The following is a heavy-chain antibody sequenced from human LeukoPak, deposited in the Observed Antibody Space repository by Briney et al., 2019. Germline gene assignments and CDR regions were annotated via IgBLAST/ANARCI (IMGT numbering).Heavy chain of an antibody. V-gene: IGHV4-59*01. D-gene: IGHD3-10*01. CDR1: GGSFSGYY. J-gene: IGHJ6*04. CDR2: IYYSGST. Sequence: PSETLSLTCAVYGGSFSGYYWSWIRQPPGKGLEWIGYIYYSGSTNYNPSLKSRVTISVDTSKNQFSLKLSSVTAADTAVYYCARDSYYYGSGSYRTYYYYGMDVWGKGTTVTVSS. CDR3: ARDSYYYGSGSYRTYYYYGMDV.